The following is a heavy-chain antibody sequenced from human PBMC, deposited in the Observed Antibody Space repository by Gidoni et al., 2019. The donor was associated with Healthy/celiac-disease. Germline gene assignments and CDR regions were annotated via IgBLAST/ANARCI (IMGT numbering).Heavy chain of an antibody. CDR2: IYPGDSDT. Sequence: EVQLVQSGAEVKKPGESLKISCKGSGYSFTSYWIGWVRQMPGKGLEWMGIIYPGDSDTRYSPSFQGQVTISADKSISTAYLQWSSLKASDTAMYYCARDAPGAMVNVGEKDDAFDIWGQGTMVTVSS. D-gene: IGHD5-18*01. CDR3: ARDAPGAMVNVGEKDDAFDI. V-gene: IGHV5-51*03. CDR1: GYSFTSYW. J-gene: IGHJ3*02.